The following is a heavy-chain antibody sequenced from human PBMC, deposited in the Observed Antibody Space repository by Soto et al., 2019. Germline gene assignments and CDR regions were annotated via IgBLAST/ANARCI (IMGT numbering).Heavy chain of an antibody. CDR1: GFIFSNCW. CDR2: INSDGSST. CDR3: VRAIGYCGMDV. Sequence: EVQLVESGGGLVQPGGSLRLSCVASGFIFSNCWMHWVRQAPGMGLVWVSHINSDGSSTTYADSVKGRFTISRDNAKNTLYLQMNSLRAEDTAVYYCVRAIGYCGMDVWGRGTTVTVSS. D-gene: IGHD3-22*01. J-gene: IGHJ6*02. V-gene: IGHV3-74*01.